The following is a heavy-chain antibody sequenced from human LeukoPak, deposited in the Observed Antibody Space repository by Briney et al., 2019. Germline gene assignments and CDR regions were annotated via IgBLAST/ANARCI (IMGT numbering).Heavy chain of an antibody. CDR2: IYTGGSP. Sequence: GGSLRLSCVASGFTVSSNYMTWVRQAPGKGLEWVSVIYTGGSPYYADSVKGRFTISRDISRNTVYLQMNSLRAEDTAVYYCARGAATGPTLGLDYWGQGTLVTVSS. D-gene: IGHD6-13*01. CDR1: GFTVSSNY. CDR3: ARGAATGPTLGLDY. V-gene: IGHV3-53*01. J-gene: IGHJ4*02.